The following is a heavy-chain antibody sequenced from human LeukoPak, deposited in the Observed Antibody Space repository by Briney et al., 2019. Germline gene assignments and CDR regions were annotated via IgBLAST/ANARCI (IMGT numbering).Heavy chain of an antibody. Sequence: ASVKVSCKASGYTFTGYYMHWVRQAPGQGLEWMGWINPNSGDTNYAQKFQGRVTMTRDTSTSTVYMELSRLRSEDTAVYYCARVGHLGYYDSSGYYEYFQHWGQGTLVTVSS. CDR3: ARVGHLGYYDSSGYYEYFQH. CDR1: GYTFTGYY. J-gene: IGHJ1*01. CDR2: INPNSGDT. D-gene: IGHD3-22*01. V-gene: IGHV1-2*02.